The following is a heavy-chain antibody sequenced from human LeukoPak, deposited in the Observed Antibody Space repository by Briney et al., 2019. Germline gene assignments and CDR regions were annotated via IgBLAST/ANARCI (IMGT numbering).Heavy chain of an antibody. J-gene: IGHJ4*02. V-gene: IGHV3-30*02. Sequence: GGSLRLSCAASGFIFNSYGMHWVRQAPGKGLEWVAFIRYDGSNKYYADSVKGRFTISRDNSKNTLYLQMNSLRVEDTAVYYCATLHYYYDSSGSYYFDYWGQGTLVTVSS. CDR3: ATLHYYYDSSGSYYFDY. D-gene: IGHD3-22*01. CDR2: IRYDGSNK. CDR1: GFIFNSYG.